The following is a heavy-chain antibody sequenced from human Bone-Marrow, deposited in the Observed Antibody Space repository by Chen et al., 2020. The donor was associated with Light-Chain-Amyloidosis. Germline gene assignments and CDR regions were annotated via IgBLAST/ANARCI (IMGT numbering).Heavy chain of an antibody. D-gene: IGHD3-3*01. Sequence: QVQLQQWGAGLLKPSETLSLTCAVYGGSFSGYYWSWIRQPPGKGLEWIGEINHSGSTNYNPSLKSRVPISVDTSKNQFSLKLSSVTAADTAVYYCARGTHYDFWSGYYYYYMDVWGKGTTVTVSS. J-gene: IGHJ6*03. CDR1: GGSFSGYY. CDR3: ARGTHYDFWSGYYYYYMDV. V-gene: IGHV4-34*01. CDR2: INHSGST.